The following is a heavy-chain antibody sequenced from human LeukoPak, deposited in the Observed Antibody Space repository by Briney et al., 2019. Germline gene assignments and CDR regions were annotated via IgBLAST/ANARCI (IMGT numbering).Heavy chain of an antibody. V-gene: IGHV3-21*01. CDR3: ARLAAGKELEYSSSWRFDY. Sequence: GGSLRLSCAASGFTFSSYSMNWVRQAPGKGLEWVSSISSSSSYIYYADSVKGRFTISRDNAKNSLYLQMNSLRAEDTAVYYCARLAAGKELEYSSSWRFDYWGQGTLVTVSS. CDR2: ISSSSSYI. CDR1: GFTFSSYS. D-gene: IGHD6-6*01. J-gene: IGHJ4*02.